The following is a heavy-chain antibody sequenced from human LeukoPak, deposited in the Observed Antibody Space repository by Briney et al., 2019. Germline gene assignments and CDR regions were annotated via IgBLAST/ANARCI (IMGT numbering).Heavy chain of an antibody. CDR3: ARACDYGDYVGY. V-gene: IGHV3-53*01. J-gene: IGHJ4*02. Sequence: PGGSLRLSCAAPGFNVSYNYMTWVRLAPGKGLEWVSIIYGTGRTYYADSVKRRLTISIDTATNSMYLQMRGLRAEDTAVYYCARACDYGDYVGYWGQGTLVTVSS. D-gene: IGHD4-17*01. CDR1: GFNVSYNY. CDR2: IYGTGRT.